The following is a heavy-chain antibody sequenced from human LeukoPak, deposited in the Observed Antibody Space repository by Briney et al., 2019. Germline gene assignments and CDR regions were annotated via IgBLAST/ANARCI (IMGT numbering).Heavy chain of an antibody. CDR2: IYPGDSDT. D-gene: IGHD6-13*01. Sequence: GESLKISCKGSGYTFTNYWIGWVRQVPGKGLEWMGIIYPGDSDTRYSPSFQGQVTISADESISTAYLQWSSLKASDTAMYYCASRITAGGSPVVYWGQGTLVTVSS. CDR3: ASRITAGGSPVVY. CDR1: GYTFTNYW. J-gene: IGHJ4*02. V-gene: IGHV5-51*01.